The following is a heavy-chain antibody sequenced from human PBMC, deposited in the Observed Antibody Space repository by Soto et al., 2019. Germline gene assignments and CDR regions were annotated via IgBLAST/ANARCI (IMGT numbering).Heavy chain of an antibody. CDR2: LGGNGFTT. V-gene: IGHV3-23*01. D-gene: IGHD2-2*01. CDR1: GFTFGSYA. Sequence: EVQLLESGGGLVQPGGSLRLSCVVSGFTFGSYAMSWVRQAPEKGPEWVAILGGNGFTTYYADSVKGRFTISDDKSKSTLFLQMTSRRADDTGVYCCAKGLRTSLNFFYYVDVWGRGTSVTVSS. J-gene: IGHJ6*03. CDR3: AKGLRTSLNFFYYVDV.